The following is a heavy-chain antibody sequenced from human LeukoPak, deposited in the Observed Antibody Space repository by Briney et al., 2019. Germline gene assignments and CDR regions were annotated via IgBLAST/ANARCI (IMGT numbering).Heavy chain of an antibody. J-gene: IGHJ4*02. Sequence: SVKVSCKASGGTFSSYAISWVRQAPGQGLEWMGGIIPIFGTANYAQKFQGRVTITTDESTSTAYMELSSLRSEDTAVYYCARHMGIAAPLDYWGQGTLVTVSS. D-gene: IGHD6-13*01. CDR2: IIPIFGTA. V-gene: IGHV1-69*05. CDR3: ARHMGIAAPLDY. CDR1: GGTFSSYA.